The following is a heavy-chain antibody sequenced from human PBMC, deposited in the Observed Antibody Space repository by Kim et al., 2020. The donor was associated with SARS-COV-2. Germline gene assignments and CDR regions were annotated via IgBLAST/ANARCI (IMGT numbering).Heavy chain of an antibody. V-gene: IGHV5-51*01. J-gene: IGHJ3*02. D-gene: IGHD3-10*01. CDR1: GYSFTSYW. CDR2: IYPGDSDT. Sequence: GESLKISCKGSGYSFTSYWIGWVRQMPGKGLEWMGIIYPGDSDTRYSPSFQGQVTISADKSISTAYLQWSSLKASDTAMYYCARQYYYGSGSYPIDAFDIWGQGTMVTVSS. CDR3: ARQYYYGSGSYPIDAFDI.